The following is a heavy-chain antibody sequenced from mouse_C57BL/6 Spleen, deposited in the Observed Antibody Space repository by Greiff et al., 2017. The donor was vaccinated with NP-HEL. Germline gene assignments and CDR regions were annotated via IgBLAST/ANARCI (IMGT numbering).Heavy chain of an antibody. V-gene: IGHV5-17*01. CDR3: ARPTGTGYYFDY. Sequence: EVQLVESGGGLVKPGGSLKLSCAASGFTFSDYGMHWVRQAPEKGLEWVAYISSGSSTIYYADTVKGRFTISRDNAKNTLCLQMTSLRSEDTAMYYCARPTGTGYYFDYWGQGTTLTVSS. D-gene: IGHD4-1*02. CDR2: ISSGSSTI. J-gene: IGHJ2*01. CDR1: GFTFSDYG.